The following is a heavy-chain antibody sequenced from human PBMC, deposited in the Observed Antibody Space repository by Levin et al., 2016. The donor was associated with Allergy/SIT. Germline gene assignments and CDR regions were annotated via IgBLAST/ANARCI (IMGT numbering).Heavy chain of an antibody. CDR3: ARDHPLYRGNDAKGDY. J-gene: IGHJ4*02. D-gene: IGHD1-1*01. CDR1: GFTFSTYD. V-gene: IGHV3-23*01. Sequence: GESLKISCVASGFTFSTYDMSWVRQAPGKGLEWVSAISVSGGTTYYADSVKGRFTISRDNPKNTLNLQMNSLRADDTAVYYCARDHPLYRGNDAKGDYWGRGTLVTVSS. CDR2: ISVSGGTT.